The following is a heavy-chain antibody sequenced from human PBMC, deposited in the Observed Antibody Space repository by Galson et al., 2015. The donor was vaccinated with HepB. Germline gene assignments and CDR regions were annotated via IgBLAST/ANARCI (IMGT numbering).Heavy chain of an antibody. V-gene: IGHV3-9*01. CDR1: GFTFDDYA. Sequence: SLRLSCAASGFTFDDYAMHWVRQAPGKGLEWVSGITWNSGTVAYADSVKGRFTISRDNAKNTLYLQMNSLRAEDTAVYYCARNSGSYSFDIWGQGTMVTVSS. CDR2: ITWNSGTV. CDR3: ARNSGSYSFDI. D-gene: IGHD1-26*01. J-gene: IGHJ3*02.